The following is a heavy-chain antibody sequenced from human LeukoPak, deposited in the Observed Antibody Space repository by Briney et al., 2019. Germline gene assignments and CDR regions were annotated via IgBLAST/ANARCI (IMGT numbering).Heavy chain of an antibody. J-gene: IGHJ5*02. Sequence: GGSLRLSCAASGFTFSSYAMSWVRQAPGKGLEWVSAISGRGGSTYYADAVKGRFTISRDNSKNTLYLQMNSLRAEDTAVYYCAKGGQWLAYNWFDPWGQGTLVTVSS. CDR2: ISGRGGST. CDR3: AKGGQWLAYNWFDP. CDR1: GFTFSSYA. D-gene: IGHD6-19*01. V-gene: IGHV3-23*01.